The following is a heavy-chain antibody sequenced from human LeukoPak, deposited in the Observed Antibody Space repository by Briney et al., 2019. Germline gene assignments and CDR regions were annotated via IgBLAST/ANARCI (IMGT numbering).Heavy chain of an antibody. J-gene: IGHJ5*02. Sequence: SETLSLTCTVYVGSFSGYCWSWIRQPPGKGLEWIGEIDDSGSTNYNPSLKSRATMSLDTSKNQFSLKLSSVTAADTAVYYCARGFLLRGAPGWFDPWGQGTLVTVSS. CDR2: IDDSGST. V-gene: IGHV4-34*01. D-gene: IGHD3-22*01. CDR3: ARGFLLRGAPGWFDP. CDR1: VGSFSGYC.